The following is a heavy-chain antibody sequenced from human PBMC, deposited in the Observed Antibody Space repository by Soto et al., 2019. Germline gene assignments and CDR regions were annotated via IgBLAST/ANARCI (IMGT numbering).Heavy chain of an antibody. D-gene: IGHD3-16*01. CDR1: GFSLTTGGVG. V-gene: IGHV2-5*01. CDR2: LYWNTEK. Sequence: QITLKESGPTLVKPTQTLTLTCTFSGFSLTTGGVGVGWFRQPPGKALEWLADLYWNTEKNHSPSLRGRLIIAKDTSREQVFLTVTNVDPTDTATYYCAHRLTGPGMAVWGQGTTVTVSS. CDR3: AHRLTGPGMAV. J-gene: IGHJ6*02.